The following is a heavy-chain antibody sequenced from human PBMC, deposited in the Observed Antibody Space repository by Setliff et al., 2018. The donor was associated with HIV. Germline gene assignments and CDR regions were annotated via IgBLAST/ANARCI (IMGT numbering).Heavy chain of an antibody. V-gene: IGHV4-34*01. CDR3: AATYCRGGGRDCPQMYDY. CDR2: INYSGTT. J-gene: IGHJ4*02. Sequence: SETLSLTCAVYGGSFSGNYWSWIRQPPGKGLEWIGEINYSGTTNHNPFLKSRVTISVDTSKKQFSLKLNSVTAADSAIYYCAATYCRGGGRDCPQMYDYWGQGSLVTVSS. D-gene: IGHD2-15*01. CDR1: GGSFSGNY.